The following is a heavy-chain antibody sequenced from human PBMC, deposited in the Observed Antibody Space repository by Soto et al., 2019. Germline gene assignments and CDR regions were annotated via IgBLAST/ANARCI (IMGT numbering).Heavy chain of an antibody. V-gene: IGHV3-9*01. CDR3: AKDITDEMATILGY. CDR2: ISWNSGSI. D-gene: IGHD5-12*01. J-gene: IGHJ4*02. Sequence: EVQLVESGGGLVQPGRSLRLSCAASGFTFDDYAMHWVRQAPGKGLEWVSGISWNSGSIGYADSVKGRFTISRDNAKNSLYLQMNSLRAEDTALYYCAKDITDEMATILGYWGQGTLVTVSS. CDR1: GFTFDDYA.